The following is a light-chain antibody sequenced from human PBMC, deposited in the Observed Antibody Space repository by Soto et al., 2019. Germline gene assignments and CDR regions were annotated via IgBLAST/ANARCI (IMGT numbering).Light chain of an antibody. Sequence: QSALTQPASVSGSPGQSITISCTGTSSDDGPYNYVSWYQQHPGKAPKLMIHDVSNRPSGVSDRFSGSKSGNTASLTISGLQAEEEADYFCSSYTSSSTLYAFGTGTKVTVL. J-gene: IGLJ1*01. CDR3: SSYTSSSTLYA. CDR2: DVS. CDR1: SSDDGPYNY. V-gene: IGLV2-14*01.